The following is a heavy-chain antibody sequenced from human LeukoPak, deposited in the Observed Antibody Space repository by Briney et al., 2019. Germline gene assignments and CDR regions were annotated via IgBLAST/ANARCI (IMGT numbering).Heavy chain of an antibody. CDR2: IKQDGSEK. Sequence: GGSLRLSCAASGLTFSSYWMSWVRQAPGKGLEWVANIKQDGSEKYYVDSVKGRFTISRDNAKNSLYLQMNSLRAEDTAVYYCARRPSAFDIWGQGTMVTASS. V-gene: IGHV3-7*03. CDR3: ARRPSAFDI. J-gene: IGHJ3*02. CDR1: GLTFSSYW.